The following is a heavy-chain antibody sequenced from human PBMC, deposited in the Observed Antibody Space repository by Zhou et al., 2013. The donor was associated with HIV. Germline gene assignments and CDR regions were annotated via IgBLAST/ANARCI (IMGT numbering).Heavy chain of an antibody. V-gene: IGHV1-69*05. J-gene: IGHJ4*02. CDR2: IIPIFGTA. D-gene: IGHD2-21*01. Sequence: QVQLVQSGAEVKKPGSSVKVSCKASGGTFSSYAISWVRQAPGQGLEWMGGIIPIFGTANYAQKFQGRVTITTDESTSTAYMELSSLRSEDTAVYYCARGPYCGGDCYPSYYFDYWGQGTLVTVSS. CDR1: GGTFSSYA. CDR3: ARGPYCGGDCYPSYYFDY.